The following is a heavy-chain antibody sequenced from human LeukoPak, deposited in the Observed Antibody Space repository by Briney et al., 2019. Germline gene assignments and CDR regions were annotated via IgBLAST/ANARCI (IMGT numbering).Heavy chain of an antibody. CDR2: MNPISGNT. J-gene: IGHJ6*03. CDR1: GYTFTSYD. D-gene: IGHD5-18*01. V-gene: IGHV1-8*01. Sequence: ASVKVSCKASGYTFTSYDINWVPQATGQGLEWMGWMNPISGNTGHAQKFQGRVTKTRDTSISTAYMELSSLRSEDTAVYYCARGPPIRGYRYGYDTGYYYSYSMDVWGKGTTVTISS. CDR3: ARGPPIRGYRYGYDTGYYYSYSMDV.